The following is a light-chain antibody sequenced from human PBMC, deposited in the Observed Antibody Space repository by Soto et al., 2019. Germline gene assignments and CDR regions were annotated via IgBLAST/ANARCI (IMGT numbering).Light chain of an antibody. CDR1: QSVSSN. V-gene: IGKV3-15*01. J-gene: IGKJ1*01. Sequence: EIVMTQSPATLSVSPGDRATLSCRASQSVSSNLAWYQQKPGQAPRLLIYGASTRATGIPARFSGSGSGTDVTLTISSLQSEDFAVYYCQQYNNWPPWTFGQGTKVEIK. CDR2: GAS. CDR3: QQYNNWPPWT.